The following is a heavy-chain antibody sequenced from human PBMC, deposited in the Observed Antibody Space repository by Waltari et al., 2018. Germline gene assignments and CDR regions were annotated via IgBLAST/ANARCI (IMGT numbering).Heavy chain of an antibody. J-gene: IGHJ4*02. Sequence: QVQLVESGGGVVQPGRSLRLSCAASGFTFSSYGMHWVRQAPGQGLGGVECIWYDGSNKYYADSVKGRFTISRDNSKNTLYLQMNSLRAEDTAVYYCANFDYWGQGTLVTVSS. CDR3: ANFDY. CDR2: IWYDGSNK. V-gene: IGHV3-33*06. CDR1: GFTFSSYG.